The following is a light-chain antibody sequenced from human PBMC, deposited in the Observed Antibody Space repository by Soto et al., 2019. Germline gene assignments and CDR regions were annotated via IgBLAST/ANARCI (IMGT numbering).Light chain of an antibody. Sequence: QSVLTQPPSASGTPGQRVTISCSGSSSNIGSNTVNWYQQLPGTAPKLLIYSNNQRPSGVPDRFSGSKSGTSASLAISGLQSEAEADYYCAAWDDGLHGRVFGGGTKLTVL. V-gene: IGLV1-44*01. J-gene: IGLJ2*01. CDR1: SSNIGSNT. CDR3: AAWDDGLHGRV. CDR2: SNN.